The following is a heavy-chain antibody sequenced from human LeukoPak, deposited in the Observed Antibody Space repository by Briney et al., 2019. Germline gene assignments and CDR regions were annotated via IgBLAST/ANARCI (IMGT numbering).Heavy chain of an antibody. D-gene: IGHD4-17*01. CDR3: ARGTPTVTTSRFDP. Sequence: GASVKVSCKASGYTFTGYYLHWVRQAPGQGLEWMGRIIPIFGTANYAQKFQGRVTITTDESTSTAYMELSSLRSEDTAVYYCARGTPTVTTSRFDPWGQGTLVTVSS. V-gene: IGHV1-69*05. CDR2: IIPIFGTA. J-gene: IGHJ5*02. CDR1: GYTFTGYY.